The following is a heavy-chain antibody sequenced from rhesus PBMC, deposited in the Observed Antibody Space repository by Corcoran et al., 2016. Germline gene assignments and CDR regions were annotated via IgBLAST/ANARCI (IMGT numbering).Heavy chain of an antibody. V-gene: IGHV3S5*01. Sequence: EVQLVESGGGLVQPGGSLRLSCAGAGFTFSSYGMYWVRQAPGKGLEWISAINSGGSTYYADSVKGRFTISRDNSKNTLSLQMNSLRAEDTAVYYCAKDLLREYSTYGLDSWGQGVVVTVSS. CDR3: AKDLLREYSTYGLDS. CDR2: INSGGST. D-gene: IGHD4-23*01. CDR1: GFTFSSYG. J-gene: IGHJ6*01.